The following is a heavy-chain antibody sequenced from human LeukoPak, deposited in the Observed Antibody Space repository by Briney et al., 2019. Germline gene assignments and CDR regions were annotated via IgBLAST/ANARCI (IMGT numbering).Heavy chain of an antibody. CDR3: AKDRYYYGSGSCFDY. V-gene: IGHV3-48*04. CDR1: GFTFSSYS. J-gene: IGHJ4*02. Sequence: GGSLRLSCAASGFTFSSYSMNWVRQAPGKRLEWVSYISSSSSTIYYADSVKGRFTISRDNAKNSLYLQMNSLRAEDTAVYYCAKDRYYYGSGSCFDYWGQGTLVTVSS. CDR2: ISSSSSTI. D-gene: IGHD3-10*01.